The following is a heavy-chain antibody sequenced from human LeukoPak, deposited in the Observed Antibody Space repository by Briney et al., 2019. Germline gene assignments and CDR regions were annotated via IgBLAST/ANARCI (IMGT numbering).Heavy chain of an antibody. J-gene: IGHJ4*02. CDR3: AKYGKSGWSIDN. Sequence: PSETLSLTCAVYGESFSNYYWSWIRQPPGKGLEWIGEINHSGTTNYNPSLKSRVTMSLDTSKNEFSLKLSSVTAADTAVYYCAKYGKSGWSIDNWGQGTLVTVSS. V-gene: IGHV4-34*01. D-gene: IGHD6-19*01. CDR1: GESFSNYY. CDR2: INHSGTT.